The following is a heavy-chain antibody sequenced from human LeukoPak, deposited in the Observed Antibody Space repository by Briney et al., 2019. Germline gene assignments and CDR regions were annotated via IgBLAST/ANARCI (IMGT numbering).Heavy chain of an antibody. Sequence: ASVKVSCKASGYTFTNYGITWVRQAPGQGLEWMGWISTYNGNTNYAQKVQGRVTMTTDTSTSTAYMELRSLRSDDTALYYCARGSGSSWYFYFDYWGQGTLVTVSS. CDR2: ISTYNGNT. J-gene: IGHJ4*02. CDR3: ARGSGSSWYFYFDY. CDR1: GYTFTNYG. D-gene: IGHD6-13*01. V-gene: IGHV1-18*01.